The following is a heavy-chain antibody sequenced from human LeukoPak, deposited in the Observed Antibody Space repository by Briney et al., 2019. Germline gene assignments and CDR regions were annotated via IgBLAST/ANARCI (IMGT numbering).Heavy chain of an antibody. CDR3: AKDLYSGSYMPGDY. D-gene: IGHD1-26*01. CDR2: ILYDGSNK. J-gene: IGHJ4*02. Sequence: GGSLRLSCAASKFTFSSYDMHWVRQAPGRGLEWVAFILYDGSNKYYADSVKGRFTISRDNSKNTLYLQMNSLRAEDTAVYYCAKDLYSGSYMPGDYWGQGTLVTVSS. CDR1: KFTFSSYD. V-gene: IGHV3-30*18.